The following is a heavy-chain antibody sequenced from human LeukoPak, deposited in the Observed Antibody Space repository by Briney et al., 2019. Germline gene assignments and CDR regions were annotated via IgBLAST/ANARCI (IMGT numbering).Heavy chain of an antibody. V-gene: IGHV3-33*06. CDR3: AKSLYISSWYYDY. Sequence: PGGSLRLSCAASGFTFSGYGMHWVRQAPGKGLEWGAVIWYDGGNKYYADSVKGRFTISRDNSKNTLYLKMNSLRAEDTAVYYCAKSLYISSWYYDYWGQGTLVTVSS. CDR2: IWYDGGNK. CDR1: GFTFSGYG. D-gene: IGHD6-13*01. J-gene: IGHJ4*02.